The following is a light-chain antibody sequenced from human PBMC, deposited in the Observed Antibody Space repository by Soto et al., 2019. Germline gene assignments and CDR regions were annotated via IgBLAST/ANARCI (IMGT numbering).Light chain of an antibody. CDR1: QSVSSSY. J-gene: IGKJ5*01. CDR3: QQYGSSPLVT. CDR2: GAS. Sequence: EIVLTQSPGTLSLSPGERATLSCRASQSVSSSYLAWYQQKPGQAPRLLIYGASSRATGIPDRFSGSESGTDITLTISRLEPEDFAVYYCQQYGSSPLVTFGQGTRLQIK. V-gene: IGKV3-20*01.